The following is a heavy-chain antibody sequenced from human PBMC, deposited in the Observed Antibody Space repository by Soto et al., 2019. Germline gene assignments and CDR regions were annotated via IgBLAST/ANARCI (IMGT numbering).Heavy chain of an antibody. V-gene: IGHV4-59*01. J-gene: IGHJ6*03. CDR3: ARGRPQKGGYCSSTSCYSYYYYYMDV. Sequence: QVQLQESGPGLVKPSETLSLTCTVSGGSISSYYWSWIRQPPGKGLKWIGYIYYSGSTNYNPSLKSRVTISVDTSKNQFSLKLSSVTAADTAVYYCARGRPQKGGYCSSTSCYSYYYYYMDVWGKGTTVTVSS. CDR1: GGSISSYY. D-gene: IGHD2-2*01. CDR2: IYYSGST.